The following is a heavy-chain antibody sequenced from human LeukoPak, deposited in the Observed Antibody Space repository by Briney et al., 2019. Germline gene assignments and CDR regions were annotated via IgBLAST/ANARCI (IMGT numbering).Heavy chain of an antibody. D-gene: IGHD2-2*01. Sequence: SQTLSLTCTVSGGSISSGSYYWSWIRQPAGKGLEWLGRIYTSGSTNYNPSLKSRVTISVDASKNQFSLKLSSVTAADTAVYYCARGAAAQYYYYYYGMDVWGQGTTVTVSS. CDR2: IYTSGST. CDR1: GGSISSGSYY. V-gene: IGHV4-61*02. J-gene: IGHJ6*02. CDR3: ARGAAAQYYYYYYGMDV.